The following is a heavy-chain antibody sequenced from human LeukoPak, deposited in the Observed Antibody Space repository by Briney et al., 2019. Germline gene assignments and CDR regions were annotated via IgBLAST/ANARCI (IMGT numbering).Heavy chain of an antibody. V-gene: IGHV4-34*01. D-gene: IGHD3-22*01. CDR2: INHSGST. CDR1: GGAFSGYY. Sequence: SETLSLTCAVYGGAFSGYYWSWIRQPPGKGLEWIGEINHSGSTNYNPSLKSRVTISVDTSKNQFSLKLSSVTAADTAVYYCASDGTGAGYYYDSSGYSSWGQGTLVTVSS. J-gene: IGHJ5*02. CDR3: ASDGTGAGYYYDSSGYSS.